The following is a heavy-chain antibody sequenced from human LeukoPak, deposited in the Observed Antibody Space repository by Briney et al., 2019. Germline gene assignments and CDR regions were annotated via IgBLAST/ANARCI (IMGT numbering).Heavy chain of an antibody. V-gene: IGHV4-59*01. CDR2: IYYSGST. D-gene: IGHD3-10*01. CDR1: GGSISNYY. CDR3: ARGGFYGSGNDFRFDP. Sequence: SETLSLTYTASGGSISNYYWSWIRQPPGKGLEWIRYIYYSGSTNYNPSLKSRVTISVDTSKNQFSLKLSSVTAADTAVYYCARGGFYGSGNDFRFDPWGQGTLVTVSS. J-gene: IGHJ5*02.